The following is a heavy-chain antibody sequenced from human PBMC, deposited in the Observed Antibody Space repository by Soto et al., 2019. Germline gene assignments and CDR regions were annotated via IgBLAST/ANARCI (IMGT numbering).Heavy chain of an antibody. CDR2: IYYSGST. D-gene: IGHD2-15*01. J-gene: IGHJ3*02. CDR1: GGSISSGGYY. V-gene: IGHV4-31*03. CDR3: ARDLGRVEDDAFDI. Sequence: SETLSLTCTVSGGSISSGGYYWSWIRQHPGKGLEWIGYIYYSGSTYYNPSLKSRVTISVDTSKNQFSLKLSSVTAAGTAVYYCARDLGRVEDDAFDIWGQGTMVT.